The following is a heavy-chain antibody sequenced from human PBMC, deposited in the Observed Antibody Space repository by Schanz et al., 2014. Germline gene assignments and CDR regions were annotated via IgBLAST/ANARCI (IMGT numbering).Heavy chain of an antibody. CDR1: GFTFRGYA. V-gene: IGHV3-23*04. CDR3: ARQVGSNWFNAFDI. J-gene: IGHJ3*02. CDR2: ISGSGGNT. D-gene: IGHD6-13*01. Sequence: EVQLVESGGGLVQPGGSLRLSCAASGFTFRGYAMSWVRQAPGRGLEWVSIISGSGGNTYYADAVRGRCTSSRDNSKTYVYLQMNSLRAEDTAVYYCARQVGSNWFNAFDIWGPGTMVTVAS.